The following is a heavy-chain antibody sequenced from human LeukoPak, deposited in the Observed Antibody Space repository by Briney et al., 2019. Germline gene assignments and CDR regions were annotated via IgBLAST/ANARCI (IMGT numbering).Heavy chain of an antibody. CDR1: GDTFNNYA. D-gene: IGHD3-22*01. Sequence: GASVKVSCKASGDTFNNYAVSWVRQAPGQGLEWMGRIIPIFGTANYAQKFQGRVTITADKSTSTAYMELSSLRSEDTAVYYCARGGDYDSPFGEYFQHWGQGTLVTVSS. V-gene: IGHV1-69*06. J-gene: IGHJ1*01. CDR3: ARGGDYDSPFGEYFQH. CDR2: IIPIFGTA.